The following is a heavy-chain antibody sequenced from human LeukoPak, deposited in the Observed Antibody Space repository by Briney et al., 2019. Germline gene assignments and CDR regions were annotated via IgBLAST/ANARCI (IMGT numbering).Heavy chain of an antibody. CDR3: ARVRQLPTYYYYYYGMDV. D-gene: IGHD2-2*01. Sequence: SETLSLTCAVYVGSFCGYYWMWIRQPPGKGLEWIGEINHSGSTKYNPSLKSRVTISADTPKNQSSLKLSSVTAADTAVYYCARVRQLPTYYYYYYGMDVWGQGTTVTVSS. J-gene: IGHJ6*01. V-gene: IGHV4-34*01. CDR2: INHSGST. CDR1: VGSFCGYY.